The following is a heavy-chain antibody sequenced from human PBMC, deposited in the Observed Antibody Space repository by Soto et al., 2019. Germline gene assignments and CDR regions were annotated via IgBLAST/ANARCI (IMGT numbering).Heavy chain of an antibody. CDR2: INHSGST. D-gene: IGHD3-22*01. Sequence: QVQLQQWGAGLLKPSETLSLTCAVYGGSFSGYYWSWIRQPPGKGLEWIGEINHSGSTNYNPSLKSRVTMSVDTSKNQFSLKLSSVTAADTAVYYCARGFHSTYYYDSSGYHPHLINWFDPWGQGTLVTVSS. J-gene: IGHJ5*02. CDR3: ARGFHSTYYYDSSGYHPHLINWFDP. V-gene: IGHV4-34*01. CDR1: GGSFSGYY.